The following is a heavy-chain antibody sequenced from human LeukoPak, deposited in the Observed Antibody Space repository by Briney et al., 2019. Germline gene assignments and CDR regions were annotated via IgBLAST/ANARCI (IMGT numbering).Heavy chain of an antibody. J-gene: IGHJ6*03. CDR2: INPNSGGT. CDR1: GYTFTGYY. CDR3: AMCGRGTRNYYYYYMDV. V-gene: IGHV1-2*02. D-gene: IGHD1-26*01. Sequence: GASVKVSCKASGYTFTGYYMHWVRQAPGQGLEWMGWINPNSGGTNYAQKFQGRVTMTRDTSISTAYMELSRLRSDDTAVYYCAMCGRGTRNYYYYYMDVWGKGTTVTVSS.